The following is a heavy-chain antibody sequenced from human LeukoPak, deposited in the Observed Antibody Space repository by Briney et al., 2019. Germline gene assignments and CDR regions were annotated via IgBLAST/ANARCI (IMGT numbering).Heavy chain of an antibody. Sequence: QPGGSLRLSCTAAGFTFGDYTMNWVRQAPGKGLEWVGFIRSNTYGGATEYAASVKGRFTISRDDPKSIAYLQMNSLKIEDTAVYYCTRAPYQGYWGQGTLVTVSS. J-gene: IGHJ4*02. D-gene: IGHD2-2*01. CDR3: TRAPYQGY. V-gene: IGHV3-49*04. CDR2: IRSNTYGGAT. CDR1: GFTFGDYT.